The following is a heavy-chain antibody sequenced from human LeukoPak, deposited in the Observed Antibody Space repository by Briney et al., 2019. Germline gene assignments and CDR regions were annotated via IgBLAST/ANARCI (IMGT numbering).Heavy chain of an antibody. D-gene: IGHD3-10*01. J-gene: IGHJ4*02. V-gene: IGHV3-23*01. CDR3: ARASYLVRGVLIQLTDY. CDR2: ISGSGGST. CDR1: GFTFSSYA. Sequence: GGSLRLSCAASGFTFSSYAMSWVRQAPGKGLEWVSAISGSGGSTYYADSVKGRFTISRDNSKNTLYLQMNSLRAEDTAVYYCARASYLVRGVLIQLTDYWGQGTLVTLSS.